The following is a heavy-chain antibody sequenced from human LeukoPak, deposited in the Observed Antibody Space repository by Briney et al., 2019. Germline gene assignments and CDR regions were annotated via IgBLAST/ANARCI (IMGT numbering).Heavy chain of an antibody. D-gene: IGHD3-3*01. V-gene: IGHV4-39*07. CDR1: GGPISSSSYY. CDR2: IYYSGST. CDR3: ARWILEWSISNYGMDV. Sequence: PSETLSLTCTVSGGPISSSSYYWGWIRQPPGKGLEWIGSIYYSGSTNYNPSLKSRVTISVDTSKNQFSLKLSSVTAADTAVYYCARWILEWSISNYGMDVWGQGTTVTVSS. J-gene: IGHJ6*02.